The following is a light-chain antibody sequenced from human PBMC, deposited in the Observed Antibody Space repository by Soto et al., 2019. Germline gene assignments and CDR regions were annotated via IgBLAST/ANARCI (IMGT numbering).Light chain of an antibody. V-gene: IGLV2-14*03. CDR3: TSYTSSNTPYVV. Sequence: QSALTQPASVSGSPGQSITISCTGGSSDVGGYNYVSWYQQHPGKAPKLMISDVTNRPSGVSNRFSGSKSGNTASLTISGLQAEDEADYYCTSYTSSNTPYVVFGGGTKLTVL. CDR2: DVT. J-gene: IGLJ2*01. CDR1: SSDVGGYNY.